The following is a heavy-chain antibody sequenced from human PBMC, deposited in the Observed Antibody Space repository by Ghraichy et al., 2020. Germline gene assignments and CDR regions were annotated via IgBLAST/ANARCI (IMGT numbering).Heavy chain of an antibody. D-gene: IGHD6-13*01. J-gene: IGHJ4*02. Sequence: SETLSLTCAVYGGSFSGYYWSWIRKPPGKGLEWIGEINHSGSTNYNPSLKSRVTISVDTSKNQFSLILSSVTAADTAVYYCARAQGGLAAADHFDYWGQGTLVTVSS. CDR3: ARAQGGLAAADHFDY. V-gene: IGHV4-34*01. CDR2: INHSGST. CDR1: GGSFSGYY.